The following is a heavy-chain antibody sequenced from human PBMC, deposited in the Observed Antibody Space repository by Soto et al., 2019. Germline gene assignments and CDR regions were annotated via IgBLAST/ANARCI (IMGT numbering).Heavy chain of an antibody. J-gene: IGHJ5*02. V-gene: IGHV4-39*02. Sequence: QLRLQESGPRLAKPSETLSLTCTVSGGSIATSSYLWAWIRRPPGKGLEWIGSIDYRGTIYNNPSLKSRVTISVDTSKNHFSLNLDSVTAADTALYYCSRRAPEGFDPWGQGTLVTVSS. CDR3: SRRAPEGFDP. CDR1: GGSIATSSYL. CDR2: IDYRGTI.